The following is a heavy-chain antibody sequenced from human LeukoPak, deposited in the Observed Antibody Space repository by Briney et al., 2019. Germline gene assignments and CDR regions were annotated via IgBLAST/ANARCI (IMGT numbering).Heavy chain of an antibody. Sequence: PGGSLRLSCAASGFTFSSYGMHWVRQTPGKGLEWVAVIWYDGSNKYYADSVKGRFTISRDNSKNTLYLQMNSLRAEDTAVYYCAGNRLPGHNWFDPWGQGTLVTVSS. D-gene: IGHD2-2*01. V-gene: IGHV3-33*01. CDR1: GFTFSSYG. CDR2: IWYDGSNK. J-gene: IGHJ5*02. CDR3: AGNRLPGHNWFDP.